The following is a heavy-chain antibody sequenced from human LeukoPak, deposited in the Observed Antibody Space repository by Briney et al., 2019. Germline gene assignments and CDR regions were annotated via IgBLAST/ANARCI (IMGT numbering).Heavy chain of an antibody. D-gene: IGHD4-11*01. V-gene: IGHV1-2*02. Sequence: GASVKVSCRASGYTFTGYHMHWVRQAPGQGLEWMGWINPNSGGTHYAQKFQGRVTMTRDTSISTAYMELSSLRSEDTAVYYCARQRGSTVTKWDYYYYYMDVWGKGTTVTVSS. CDR3: ARQRGSTVTKWDYYYYYMDV. CDR2: INPNSGGT. CDR1: GYTFTGYH. J-gene: IGHJ6*03.